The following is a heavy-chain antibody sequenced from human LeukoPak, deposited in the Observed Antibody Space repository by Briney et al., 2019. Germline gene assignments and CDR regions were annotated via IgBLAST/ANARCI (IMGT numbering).Heavy chain of an antibody. Sequence: ASVKVSCKASGYTFTSYGLSWVRQATGQGLEWMGWMNPKSGDTGYAQKLQGRVTMTTDTSTSTAYMELRSLRSDDTAVYYCARTLGRSWDYFDYWGQGTLVTVSS. CDR2: MNPKSGDT. CDR3: ARTLGRSWDYFDY. CDR1: GYTFTSYG. J-gene: IGHJ4*02. V-gene: IGHV1-18*01. D-gene: IGHD2-15*01.